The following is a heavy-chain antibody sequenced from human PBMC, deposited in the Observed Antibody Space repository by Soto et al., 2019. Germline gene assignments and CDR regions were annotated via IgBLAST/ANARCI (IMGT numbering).Heavy chain of an antibody. Sequence: SVKVSCKASGGTFSSYAISWVRQAPGQGLEWMGGIIPIFGTANYAQKFQGRVTITADESTSTAYMELSSLRSEDTAVYYCARXGRVPSHYYDSSGPFDYWGQGTLVTVSS. D-gene: IGHD3-22*01. CDR1: GGTFSSYA. CDR2: IIPIFGTA. V-gene: IGHV1-69*13. J-gene: IGHJ4*02. CDR3: ARXGRVPSHYYDSSGPFDY.